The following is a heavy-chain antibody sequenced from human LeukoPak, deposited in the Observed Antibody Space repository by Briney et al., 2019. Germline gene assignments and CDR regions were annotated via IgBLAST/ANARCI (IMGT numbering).Heavy chain of an antibody. Sequence: ASVKVSCKASGGTFSSYAISWVRQAPGQGLEWMGGIIPIFGTANYAQKFQGRVTITADESTSTAYMELSSLRSEGTAVYYCARGVVVPAAMVGAGFFDYWGQGTLVTVSS. D-gene: IGHD2-2*01. CDR3: ARGVVVPAAMVGAGFFDY. V-gene: IGHV1-69*13. J-gene: IGHJ4*02. CDR1: GGTFSSYA. CDR2: IIPIFGTA.